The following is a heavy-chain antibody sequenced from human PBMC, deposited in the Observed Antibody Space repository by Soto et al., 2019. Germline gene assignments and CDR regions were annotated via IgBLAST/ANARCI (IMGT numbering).Heavy chain of an antibody. Sequence: QVQLVESGGGVVQPGRSLRLSCAASEFPFSNYGMHWVRQAPGKGLEWVAHISYDGSNKHYADSVKGRFTISRDTSKNMLFLQISSLRTEDTAVYYCSGGQYYFDSCGQGTRVSVSS. V-gene: IGHV3-30*03. J-gene: IGHJ4*02. CDR2: ISYDGSNK. D-gene: IGHD2-15*01. CDR1: EFPFSNYG. CDR3: SGGQYYFDS.